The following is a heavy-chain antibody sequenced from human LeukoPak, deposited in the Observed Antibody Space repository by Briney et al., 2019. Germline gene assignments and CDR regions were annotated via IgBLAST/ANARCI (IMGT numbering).Heavy chain of an antibody. CDR3: TRLIAVADDFDY. Sequence: GGSLRLSCAASAFTFSGSAMHWVRQASGKGLEWVGRIRSKANSYATAYAASVKGRFTISRDDSKNTAYLQMNSLKTEDTAVYYCTRLIAVADDFDYWGQGTLVTVSS. CDR2: IRSKANSYAT. J-gene: IGHJ4*02. V-gene: IGHV3-73*01. D-gene: IGHD6-19*01. CDR1: AFTFSGSA.